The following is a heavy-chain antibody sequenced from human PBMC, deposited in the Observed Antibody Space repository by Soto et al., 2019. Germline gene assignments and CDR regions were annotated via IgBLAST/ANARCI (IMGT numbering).Heavy chain of an antibody. CDR1: GFTFSSYD. Sequence: GSLRLSCAASGFTFSSYDINWVRQAPGKGLEWLSYISSTATNIYHADAVKGRFTISRDNAKNSLYLLMNSLRAEDTAVYYCARDGPNYYGRSGYHHFDYWGQGTLVTVSS. J-gene: IGHJ4*02. CDR3: ARDGPNYYGRSGYHHFDY. CDR2: ISSTATNI. D-gene: IGHD3-22*01. V-gene: IGHV3-48*03.